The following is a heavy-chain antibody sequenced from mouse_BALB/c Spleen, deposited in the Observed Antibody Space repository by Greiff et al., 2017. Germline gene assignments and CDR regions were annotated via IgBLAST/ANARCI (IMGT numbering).Heavy chain of an antibody. CDR1: GYTFTSYV. V-gene: IGHV1-14*01. CDR3: ARGGCSRYFDV. D-gene: IGHD3-3*01. Sequence: VQLKESGPELVKPGASVKMSCKASGYTFTSYVMHWVKQKPGQGLEWIGYINPYNDGTKYNEKFKGKATLTSDKSSSTAYMELSSLTSEDSAVYYCARGGCSRYFDVWGAGTTVTVSS. CDR2: INPYNDGT. J-gene: IGHJ1*01.